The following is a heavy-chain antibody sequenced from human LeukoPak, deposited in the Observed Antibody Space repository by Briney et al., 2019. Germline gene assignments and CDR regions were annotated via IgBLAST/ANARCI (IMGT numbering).Heavy chain of an antibody. CDR3: ARGGPYEYVWGSYRPFDY. J-gene: IGHJ4*02. D-gene: IGHD3-16*02. V-gene: IGHV1-2*06. CDR1: GYTFTGYY. CDR2: IDPNSGGT. Sequence: ASVKVSCKASGYTFTGYYMHWVRQAPGQGLEWMGRIDPNSGGTNYAQKFQGRFTMTRDTSISTAYMELSRLRSDDTAVFYCARGGPYEYVWGSYRPFDYWGQGTLVTVSS.